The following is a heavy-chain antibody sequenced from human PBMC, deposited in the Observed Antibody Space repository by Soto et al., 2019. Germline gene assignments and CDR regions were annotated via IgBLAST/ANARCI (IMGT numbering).Heavy chain of an antibody. J-gene: IGHJ4*02. CDR2: INHSGTV. V-gene: IGHV4-34*01. CDR3: ARAGAALVRGSIGGFDY. D-gene: IGHD3-10*01. Sequence: QVHLQQWGAGLLKPSETLSLTCAVNGGAFNGYYWTWIRQSPGKGLQWIGEINHSGTVDYNPSLKSRVTFSIDTSKKQFSLPLTSVTAADTSVYYCARAGAALVRGSIGGFDYWGQRTLVTVSS. CDR1: GGAFNGYY.